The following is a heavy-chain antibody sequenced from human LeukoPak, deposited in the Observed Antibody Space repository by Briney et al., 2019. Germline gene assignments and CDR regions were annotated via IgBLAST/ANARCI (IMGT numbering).Heavy chain of an antibody. CDR1: GFTFSSYE. V-gene: IGHV3-48*03. J-gene: IGHJ4*02. CDR3: ARALAYYYDSNGYYPDY. D-gene: IGHD3-22*01. CDR2: ISSSGSTI. Sequence: GGSLRLSCAASGFTFSSYEMNWVRQAPGKGLEWVSYISSSGSTIYYADSVKGRFTISRDNAKNSLYLQMNSLRAEDTAVYYCARALAYYYDSNGYYPDYWGQGTLVTVSS.